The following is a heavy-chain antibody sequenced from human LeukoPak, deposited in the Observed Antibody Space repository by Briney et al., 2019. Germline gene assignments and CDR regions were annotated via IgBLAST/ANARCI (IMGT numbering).Heavy chain of an antibody. CDR1: GFTFSSYS. CDR3: AKSEGDPGYYYGMDV. V-gene: IGHV3-48*01. Sequence: GGSLRLSCAASGFTFSSYSMNWVRQAPGKGLEWVSYISSSSSTIYYADSVKGRFTISRDNSKNTLYLQMNSLRAEDTAVYYCAKSEGDPGYYYGMDVWGQGTTVTVSS. J-gene: IGHJ6*02. CDR2: ISSSSSTI. D-gene: IGHD2-21*02.